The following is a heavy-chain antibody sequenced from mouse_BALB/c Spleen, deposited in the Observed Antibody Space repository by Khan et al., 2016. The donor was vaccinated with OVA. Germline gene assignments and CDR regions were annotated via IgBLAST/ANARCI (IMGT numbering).Heavy chain of an antibody. J-gene: IGHJ3*01. D-gene: IGHD1-3*01. Sequence: QVQLQQSGAELVRPGVSVKISCKGSGYTFTDFAMHWMKQSHAKSLEWLGVISTYYGDADYNHKFRDKATMTVDKSSSTAYMELAGRTSEDSAIYYCVRGSGKSRFAYWGQGTLVTVSA. V-gene: IGHV1S137*01. CDR2: ISTYYGDA. CDR1: GYTFTDFA. CDR3: VRGSGKSRFAY.